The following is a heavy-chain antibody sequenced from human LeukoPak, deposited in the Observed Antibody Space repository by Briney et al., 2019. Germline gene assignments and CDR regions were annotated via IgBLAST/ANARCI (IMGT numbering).Heavy chain of an antibody. Sequence: ETLSLTCAVYGGSFSGYYWSWIRQPPGKGLEWLGEINHSGSTNYNPSLKSRVTISVDTSKNQFSLKLSSVTAADTAVYYCARGVTIFGVVTRRGHPNWFDPWGQGTLVTVSS. D-gene: IGHD3-3*01. CDR1: GGSFSGYY. V-gene: IGHV4-34*01. CDR2: INHSGST. CDR3: ARGVTIFGVVTRRGHPNWFDP. J-gene: IGHJ5*02.